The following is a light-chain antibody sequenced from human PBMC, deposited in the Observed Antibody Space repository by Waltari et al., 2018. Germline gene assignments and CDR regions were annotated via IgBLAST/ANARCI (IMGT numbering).Light chain of an antibody. CDR3: QQYYSISVT. J-gene: IGKJ5*01. V-gene: IGKV4-1*01. CDR1: QSVLYSSNNKTY. Sequence: DIVMTQSPDSLAVSLGERATINCKSRQSVLYSSNNKTYLAWYQQKPGQPPKLLIYWASTRESGVPDRFSGSGSGTDFTLTISSLQAEDVAVYYCQQYYSISVTFGQGTRLEIK. CDR2: WAS.